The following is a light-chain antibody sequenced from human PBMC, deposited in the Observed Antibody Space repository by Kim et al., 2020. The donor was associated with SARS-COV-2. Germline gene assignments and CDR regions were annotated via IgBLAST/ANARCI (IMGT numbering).Light chain of an antibody. CDR2: DAS. V-gene: IGKV1-5*01. J-gene: IGKJ4*01. Sequence: SASVGARVTISCRASKSISRRLAWDQQKSGRAPSLLVYDASSLESGVPSRFSGSRTGTEFTLTISSLQPDDFATYYCQQYESVSPSFGEGTKVEI. CDR3: QQYESVSPS. CDR1: KSISRR.